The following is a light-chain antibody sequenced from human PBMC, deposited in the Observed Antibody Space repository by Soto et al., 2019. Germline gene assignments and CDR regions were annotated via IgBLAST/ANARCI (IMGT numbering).Light chain of an antibody. J-gene: IGLJ1*01. CDR1: SSDVGRYSY. V-gene: IGLV2-11*01. CDR2: DVS. CDR3: CSYAGTYTGV. Sequence: QSVLTQPPSASGPPGQSVSISCTGTSSDVGRYSYVSWYQQHPGKAPKPMIYDVSERPSGVPDRFSGSKSGNTASLTISGLQAEDEADYYCCSYAGTYTGVFGTGTKVTVL.